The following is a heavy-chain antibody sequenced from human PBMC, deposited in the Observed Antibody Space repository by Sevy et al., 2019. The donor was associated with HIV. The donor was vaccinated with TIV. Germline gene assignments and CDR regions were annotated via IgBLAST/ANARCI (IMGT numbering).Heavy chain of an antibody. Sequence: ASVKVSCKASGYTFTSYGISWVRQAPGQGLEWMGWISAYNGNTNYAQKLQGRVTMTTDTSTSTAYMELRSLRSDDTAVYYCARKGVVTTVSRGYYYGMDVWGQGTTVTVSS. D-gene: IGHD4-17*01. CDR3: ARKGVVTTVSRGYYYGMDV. V-gene: IGHV1-18*01. CDR1: GYTFTSYG. J-gene: IGHJ6*02. CDR2: ISAYNGNT.